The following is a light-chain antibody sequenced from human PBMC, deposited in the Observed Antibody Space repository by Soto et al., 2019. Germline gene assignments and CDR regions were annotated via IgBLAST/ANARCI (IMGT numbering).Light chain of an antibody. CDR2: EVS. J-gene: IGLJ1*01. Sequence: QSVLTQPPSASGSPGQSVTISCTGTSSDVGGYNYVSWYQQHPGKAPKLMIYEVSKRPSGVPDRFSGSKSGNTASLTVSGLQAEDEADYYCSSYAGSNNFNYAFGTGTKVTVL. V-gene: IGLV2-8*01. CDR1: SSDVGGYNY. CDR3: SSYAGSNNFNYA.